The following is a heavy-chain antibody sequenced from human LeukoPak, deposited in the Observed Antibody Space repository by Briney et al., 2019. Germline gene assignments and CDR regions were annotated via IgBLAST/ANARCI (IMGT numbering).Heavy chain of an antibody. CDR2: ISYDGSNK. CDR3: ARGEYYSDTSSYFDY. Sequence: PGRSLRLSCAASGFTFSNYGIHWVRQAPGKGLEWVAVISYDGSNKYYADSVKGRFTISRDNSKNTLFVQMSSLRAEDTAVYYCARGEYYSDTSSYFDYWGQGTLVTVSS. V-gene: IGHV3-30*03. J-gene: IGHJ4*02. CDR1: GFTFSNYG. D-gene: IGHD3-22*01.